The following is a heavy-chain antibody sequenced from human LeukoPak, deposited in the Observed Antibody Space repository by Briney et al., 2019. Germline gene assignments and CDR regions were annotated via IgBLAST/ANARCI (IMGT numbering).Heavy chain of an antibody. D-gene: IGHD3-22*01. Sequence: SETLSLTCTVSGGSISSGGYYWSWIRQHPGKGLEWIGYIYYSGSTYYNPSLKSRVTISVDTSKNQFSLKLSSVTAADTAVYYCAREIRTDSSGYYIDYWGQGTLVTVSS. CDR2: IYYSGST. CDR1: GGSISSGGYY. J-gene: IGHJ4*02. CDR3: AREIRTDSSGYYIDY. V-gene: IGHV4-31*03.